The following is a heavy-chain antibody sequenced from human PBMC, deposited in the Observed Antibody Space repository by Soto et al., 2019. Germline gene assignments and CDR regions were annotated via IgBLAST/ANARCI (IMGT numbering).Heavy chain of an antibody. CDR2: IWYDGSNK. CDR1: GFTFSSYG. CDR3: ARDWYYDSSGI. D-gene: IGHD3-22*01. Sequence: VGSLRLSCAASGFTFSSYGMHWVRQAPGKGLGWVAVIWYDGSNKYYADSVKGRFTISRDNSKNTLYLQMNSLRAEDTAVYYCARDWYYDSSGIWGQGTMVTVSS. V-gene: IGHV3-33*01. J-gene: IGHJ3*02.